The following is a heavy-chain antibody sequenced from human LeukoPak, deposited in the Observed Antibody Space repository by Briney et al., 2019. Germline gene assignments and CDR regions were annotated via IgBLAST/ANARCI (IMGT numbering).Heavy chain of an antibody. V-gene: IGHV3-21*01. Sequence: PGGSLRLSCAASGFTFSSYEMNWVRQAPGKGLEWVSSISSSSSYIYYADSVKGRFTISRDNAKNSLYLQMNSLRAEDTAVYYCARWVITMVRGVIPLFDYWGQGTLVTVSS. D-gene: IGHD3-10*01. CDR1: GFTFSSYE. J-gene: IGHJ4*02. CDR2: ISSSSSYI. CDR3: ARWVITMVRGVIPLFDY.